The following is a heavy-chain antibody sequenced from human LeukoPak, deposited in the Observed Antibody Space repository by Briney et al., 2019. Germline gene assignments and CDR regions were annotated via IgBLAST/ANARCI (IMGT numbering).Heavy chain of an antibody. V-gene: IGHV4-31*03. CDR1: GGSISSGGYY. CDR2: IYYSGST. D-gene: IGHD4-17*01. CDR3: ARDVHDYGDYGWFDP. J-gene: IGHJ5*02. Sequence: SQTLSLTCTVSGGSISSGGYYWSWIRHHPGKGLEWIWYIYYSGSTYYNPSLKSRVTISVDTSKNQFSLKLSSVTAADTAVYYCARDVHDYGDYGWFDPWGQGTLVTVSS.